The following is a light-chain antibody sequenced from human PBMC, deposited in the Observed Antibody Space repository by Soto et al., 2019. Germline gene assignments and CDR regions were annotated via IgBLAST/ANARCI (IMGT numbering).Light chain of an antibody. Sequence: DIQMTQSASSLSVSVGDRVTITCRASETMNTWLAWYQQKPGKAPKILIYDASKLERGVPSRLSGSGFGGEFTLTISSLQPDDVAAYYCQQYSSYPRTFGGGTKVE. CDR2: DAS. V-gene: IGKV1-5*01. CDR3: QQYSSYPRT. CDR1: ETMNTW. J-gene: IGKJ4*01.